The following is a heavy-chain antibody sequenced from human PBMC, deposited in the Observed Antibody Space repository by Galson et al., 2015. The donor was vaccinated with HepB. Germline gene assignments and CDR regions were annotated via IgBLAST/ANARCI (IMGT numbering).Heavy chain of an antibody. CDR2: INHSGST. CDR3: ARGRPVGHFDSTGYYYMF. V-gene: IGHV4-34*01. D-gene: IGHD3-22*01. CDR1: GGSFSDNY. J-gene: IGHJ4*02. Sequence: TLSLTCAVYGGSFSDNYWTWIRLPPGKGLEWIGEINHSGSTNYNPSLKNRVTISMDTSKNQFSLKLSSVSAADTAVYYCARGRPVGHFDSTGYYYMFWGQGTLVTASS.